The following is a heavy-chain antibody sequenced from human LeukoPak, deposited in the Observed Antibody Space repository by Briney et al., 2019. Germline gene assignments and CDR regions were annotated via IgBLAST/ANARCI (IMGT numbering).Heavy chain of an antibody. CDR2: INHNGNVN. Sequence: GGSLRLSCAASGFTFSSYWMNWARQAPGKGLEWVASINHNGNVNYYVDSVKGRFTISRDNAKNSLYLQMSNLRAEDTAVYYCALYCSSANCHDAFDIWGQGTMVIVSS. CDR1: GFTFSSYW. J-gene: IGHJ3*02. V-gene: IGHV3-7*03. D-gene: IGHD2-15*01. CDR3: ALYCSSANCHDAFDI.